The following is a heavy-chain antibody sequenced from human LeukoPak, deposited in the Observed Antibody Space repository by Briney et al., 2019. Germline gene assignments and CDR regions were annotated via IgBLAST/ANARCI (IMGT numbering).Heavy chain of an antibody. CDR3: AKKSIESANRCPIFDY. CDR2: IWNDGNDK. V-gene: IGHV3-33*06. CDR1: GFTFSSYG. J-gene: IGHJ4*02. D-gene: IGHD6-13*01. Sequence: PGGSLRLSCEASGFTFSSYGMHWVRQAPGKGLERVAGIWNDGNDKYYVDSVKGRFTISRDNSKNTLSLQMNSLRAEDTAIYFCAKKSIESANRCPIFDYWGQGTLVTVSS.